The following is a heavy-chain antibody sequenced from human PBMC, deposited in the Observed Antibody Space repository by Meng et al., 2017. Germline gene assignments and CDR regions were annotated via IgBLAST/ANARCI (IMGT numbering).Heavy chain of an antibody. CDR2: IDRDDDK. V-gene: IGHV2-70*04. D-gene: IGHD5-18*01. Sequence: SGPTLVKPTQTLTLTCTFSGFSLSTSGMRVSWIRQPPGKALEWLARIDRDDDKFYSTSLKTRLTISKDTSKNQVVLTMTNMDPVDTATYYCARSPPTAMAPRYYYYGMDVWGQGTTVTVSS. J-gene: IGHJ6*02. CDR3: ARSPPTAMAPRYYYYGMDV. CDR1: GFSLSTSGMR.